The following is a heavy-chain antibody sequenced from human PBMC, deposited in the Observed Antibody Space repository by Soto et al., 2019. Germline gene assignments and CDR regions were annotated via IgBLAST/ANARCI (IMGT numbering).Heavy chain of an antibody. Sequence: PSETLSLTCTVSGGSISSSSYYWGWIRQPPGKGLEWIGSIYYSGSTYYNPSLKSRVTISVDTSKNQFSLTLSSVTAADTAVYYCARRLYYDSSGFEGGGMDVWGQGTTVTVSS. J-gene: IGHJ6*02. V-gene: IGHV4-39*01. D-gene: IGHD3-22*01. CDR1: GGSISSSSYY. CDR2: IYYSGST. CDR3: ARRLYYDSSGFEGGGMDV.